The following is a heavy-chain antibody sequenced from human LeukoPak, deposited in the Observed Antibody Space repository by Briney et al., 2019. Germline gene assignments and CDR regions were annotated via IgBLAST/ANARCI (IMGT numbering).Heavy chain of an antibody. J-gene: IGHJ6*03. CDR2: ISGSGGST. D-gene: IGHD5-24*01. V-gene: IGHV3-23*01. CDR1: GFTFSSYA. Sequence: GGSLRLSCAASGFTFSSYAMSWVRQAPGKGLEWVSAISGSGGSTYYADSVKGRFTISRDNSKNTLYLQMNSLRAEDTAVYYCARDGVEMATITQSQRLKIYYYYYMDVWGKGTTVTVSS. CDR3: ARDGVEMATITQSQRLKIYYYYYMDV.